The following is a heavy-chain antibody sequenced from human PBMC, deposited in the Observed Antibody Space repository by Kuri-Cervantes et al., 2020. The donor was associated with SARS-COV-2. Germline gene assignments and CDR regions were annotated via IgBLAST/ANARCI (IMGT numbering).Heavy chain of an antibody. D-gene: IGHD4-17*01. CDR3: AKDQTTAPRRAFDI. CDR1: GFTFSSYA. V-gene: IGHV3-74*01. CDR2: INSDGSST. Sequence: GESLKISCAASGFTFSSYAMSWVRQAPGKGLEWVSRINSDGSSTSYADSVKGRFTISRDNAKNTLYLQMNSLRAEDTAVYYCAKDQTTAPRRAFDIWGQGTMVTVSS. J-gene: IGHJ3*02.